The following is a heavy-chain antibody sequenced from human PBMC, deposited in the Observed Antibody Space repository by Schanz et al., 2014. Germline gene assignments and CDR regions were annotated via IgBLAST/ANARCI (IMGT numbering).Heavy chain of an antibody. V-gene: IGHV3-7*01. J-gene: IGHJ4*02. CDR2: ISQDGTEK. Sequence: EVQLVESGGGLVKPGGSLRLSCAASGFTVSSNYMTWVRQSPGKGLEWVATISQDGTEKYYVDSVKGRFTISRDNAKNSLYLQMNSLRAEDTAVYYCARDYAGFDCWGQGTLVTVSS. CDR3: ARDYAGFDC. CDR1: GFTVSSNY. D-gene: IGHD3-16*01.